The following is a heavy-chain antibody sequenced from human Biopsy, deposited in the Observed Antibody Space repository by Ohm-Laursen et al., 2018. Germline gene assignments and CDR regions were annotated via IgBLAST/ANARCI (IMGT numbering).Heavy chain of an antibody. D-gene: IGHD7-27*01. V-gene: IGHV3-21*01. Sequence: SLRLSCAASGVTLSGYKMNWVRQAPGKGLEWVSSISGSSTYIYYADSVKGRFTISRDNAKNSLSLQMNSLGAEDTAVFYCAKDLRNNNWGVENWGQGTLVTVSS. CDR2: ISGSSTYI. J-gene: IGHJ4*02. CDR3: AKDLRNNNWGVEN. CDR1: GVTLSGYK.